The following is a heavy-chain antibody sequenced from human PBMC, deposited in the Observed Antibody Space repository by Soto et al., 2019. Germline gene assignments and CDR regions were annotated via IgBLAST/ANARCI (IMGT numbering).Heavy chain of an antibody. Sequence: QVQLQESGPGLVKPSETLSLTCTVSGGSTRNYYWSWIRQPPGKGLEWIGYIYYSGSTNYNSSLKSRVTISVDTSKNQFSLKLSSVTAADTAVYYCARYVTPYETAVWFDPWGQGTLVTVSS. CDR3: ARYVTPYETAVWFDP. CDR1: GGSTRNYY. D-gene: IGHD3-16*01. J-gene: IGHJ5*02. CDR2: IYYSGST. V-gene: IGHV4-59*01.